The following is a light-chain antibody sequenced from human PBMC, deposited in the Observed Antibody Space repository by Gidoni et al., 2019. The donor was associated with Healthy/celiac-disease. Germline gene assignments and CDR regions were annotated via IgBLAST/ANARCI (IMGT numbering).Light chain of an antibody. CDR2: LGS. CDR3: MQALQTPMYT. CDR1: QSLLHSNGYNY. J-gene: IGKJ2*01. Sequence: DIVMTQSPLSLPVTPGEPASISCRSSQSLLHSNGYNYLDWYLQKPGQSPQLLIYLGSNRASGVPDRFSGSGSGTDFTLKISRVEAEDVGVYYCMQALQTPMYTFGQXTKLEI. V-gene: IGKV2-28*01.